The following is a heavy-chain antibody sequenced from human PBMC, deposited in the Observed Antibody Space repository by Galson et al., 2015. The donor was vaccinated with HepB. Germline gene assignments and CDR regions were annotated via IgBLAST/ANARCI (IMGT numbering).Heavy chain of an antibody. V-gene: IGHV1-18*04. J-gene: IGHJ4*02. CDR2: ISAYNGNT. CDR3: ARDDSPYVDTAMVDY. D-gene: IGHD5-18*01. Sequence: QSGAEVKKPGASVKVSCKASGYTFTSYGISWVRQAPGQGLEWMGWISAYNGNTNYAQKLQGRVTMTTDTSTSTAYMELRSLRSDDTAVYYCARDDSPYVDTAMVDYWGQGTLVTVSS. CDR1: GYTFTSYG.